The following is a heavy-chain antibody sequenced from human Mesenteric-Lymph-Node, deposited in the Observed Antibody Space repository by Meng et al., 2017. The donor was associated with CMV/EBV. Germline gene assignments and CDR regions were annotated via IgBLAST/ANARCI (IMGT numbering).Heavy chain of an antibody. CDR2: IPFDGSNK. CDR3: TTEGLGAAWSGMYYFDY. CDR1: GFILRTSA. J-gene: IGHJ4*02. V-gene: IGHV3-30*04. Sequence: GESLKISCATSGFILRTSAFHWVRQAPGKRLEWVSFIPFDGSNKYYADSVKGRFTISRDNSKNTLYLQMNSLRAEDTAVYYCTTEGLGAAWSGMYYFDYWGQGTLVTVSS. D-gene: IGHD3-3*01.